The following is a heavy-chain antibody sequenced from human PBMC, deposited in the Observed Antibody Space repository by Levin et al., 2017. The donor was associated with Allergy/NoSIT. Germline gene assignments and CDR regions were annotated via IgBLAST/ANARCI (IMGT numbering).Heavy chain of an antibody. V-gene: IGHV1-18*01. Sequence: GESLKISCKASGYTFTSYGISWVRQAPGQGLEWMGWISAYNGNTNYAQKLQGRVTMTTDTSTSTAYMELRSLRSDDTAVYYCASPLVPTVNGVAFDIWGQGTMVTVSS. CDR2: ISAYNGNT. CDR1: GYTFTSYG. D-gene: IGHD6-13*01. J-gene: IGHJ3*02. CDR3: ASPLVPTVNGVAFDI.